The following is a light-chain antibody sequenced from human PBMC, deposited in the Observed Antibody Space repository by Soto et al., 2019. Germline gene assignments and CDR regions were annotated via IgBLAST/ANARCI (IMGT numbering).Light chain of an antibody. V-gene: IGLV2-11*01. CDR2: DVT. CDR3: CSYAGSYSLEV. Sequence: QSALTQPRSVSGSPRQSVTISCTGTSRDVGGYDFVSWYQKHPGKAPKLMIYDVTKRPSGVPDRFSGSKSGSSASLTISGLQAEDEADYYCCSYAGSYSLEVFGGGTKVTVL. J-gene: IGLJ3*02. CDR1: SRDVGGYDF.